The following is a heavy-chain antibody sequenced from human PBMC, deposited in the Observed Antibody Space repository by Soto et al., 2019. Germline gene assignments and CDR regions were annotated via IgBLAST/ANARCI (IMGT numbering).Heavy chain of an antibody. J-gene: IGHJ4*02. V-gene: IGHV3-23*01. CDR1: GFTFSSYA. D-gene: IGHD6-13*01. Sequence: EVQLLESGGGLVQPGGSLRLSCAASGFTFSSYAMSWVRQAPGKGLEWVSVISGSGGSTYYADSVKGRFTISRDNSKNSLYLQVNSLRAEDTAVYYCANRAAGTSFDSWGQGTLVTVSS. CDR3: ANRAAGTSFDS. CDR2: ISGSGGST.